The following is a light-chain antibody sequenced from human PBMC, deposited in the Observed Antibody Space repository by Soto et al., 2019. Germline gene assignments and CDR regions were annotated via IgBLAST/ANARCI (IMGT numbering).Light chain of an antibody. CDR2: KAS. J-gene: IGKJ2*01. CDR1: QSISNW. CDR3: QQYHSYSPVP. V-gene: IGKV1-5*03. Sequence: DIQMTQSPSTLSASVGDRVTITCRASQSISNWLAWYQKKPGKAPNLLISKASSLQSGVPSRFSVSGSGTEFTLTISSLQPDDFATYYCQQYHSYSPVPLGQGTKLEIK.